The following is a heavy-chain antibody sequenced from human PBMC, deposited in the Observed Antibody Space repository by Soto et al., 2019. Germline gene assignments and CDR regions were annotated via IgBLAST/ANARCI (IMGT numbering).Heavy chain of an antibody. CDR3: ARGECVGGSCYSLAGSFYYYMDA. CDR2: INSDGSVS. D-gene: IGHD2-15*01. V-gene: IGHV3-74*02. CDR1: GFTFRNYW. J-gene: IGHJ6*03. Sequence: EVQLVESGGGLVQPGGSLRLSCAATGFTFRNYWMYWVRQAPGQGLEWVSRINSDGSVSSYADSVKGRLTISRDNVKNTLYLLMDSLRAEYTAVYYCARGECVGGSCYSLAGSFYYYMDAWGKGTTVTVFS.